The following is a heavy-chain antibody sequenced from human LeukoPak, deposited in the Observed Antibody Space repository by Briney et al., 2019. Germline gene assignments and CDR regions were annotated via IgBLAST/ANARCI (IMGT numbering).Heavy chain of an antibody. J-gene: IGHJ4*02. V-gene: IGHV3-9*01. CDR2: ISWNSGSI. CDR3: AKDNRRHYTSGPNPDSLH. CDR1: GFIFNNYA. D-gene: IGHD6-19*01. Sequence: GGSLRLSCAGSGFIFNNYAMHWVRQPPGKGLEWVSGISWNSGSIDYADSVKGRFTISRVNAKNSLYLQMNSLRVEDTAFYYCAKDNRRHYTSGPNPDSLHWGQGALVTVSS.